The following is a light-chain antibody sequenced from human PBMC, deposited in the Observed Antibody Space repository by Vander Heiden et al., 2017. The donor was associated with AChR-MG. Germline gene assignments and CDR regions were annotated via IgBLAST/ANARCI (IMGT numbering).Light chain of an antibody. CDR3: AAWDDSLSVVV. J-gene: IGLJ3*02. Sequence: QSVPTQPPSASGTPGQRVTTPCSGSSSTLGSNYVYWYQQLPGTAPKLLIYRNNQRPSGVPDRLSGSKSDTSASLAISRLRSEDEADYYCAAWDDSLSVVVFGGGTKLTVL. CDR2: RNN. V-gene: IGLV1-47*01. CDR1: SSTLGSNY.